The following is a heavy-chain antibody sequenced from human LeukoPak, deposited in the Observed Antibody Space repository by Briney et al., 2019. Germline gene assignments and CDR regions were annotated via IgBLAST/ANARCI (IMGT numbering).Heavy chain of an antibody. V-gene: IGHV1-2*02. CDR2: ITPNSGGT. Sequence: ASVKVSCKASGYTFTGYYMHWVRQAPGQGLEWMGWITPNSGGTNYAQKFQGRVTMTRDTSISTAYMELSRLRSDNTAVYYCARNIVVVPAATSGYYGKDVWGQGTTVTVSS. J-gene: IGHJ6*02. D-gene: IGHD2-2*01. CDR1: GYTFTGYY. CDR3: ARNIVVVPAATSGYYGKDV.